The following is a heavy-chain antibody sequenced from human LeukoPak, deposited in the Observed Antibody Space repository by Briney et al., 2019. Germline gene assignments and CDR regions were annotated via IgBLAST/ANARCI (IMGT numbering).Heavy chain of an antibody. D-gene: IGHD3-3*01. Sequence: PSETLSLTCAVYGGSFSGYYWSWIRQPPGKGLEWIGEINHSGSTNYNPSLKSRVTIPVDTSKNQFSLKLSSVTAADTAVYYCAGGFWSGYYFGTDWGQGTLVTVSS. CDR1: GGSFSGYY. CDR2: INHSGST. CDR3: AGGFWSGYYFGTD. J-gene: IGHJ4*02. V-gene: IGHV4-34*01.